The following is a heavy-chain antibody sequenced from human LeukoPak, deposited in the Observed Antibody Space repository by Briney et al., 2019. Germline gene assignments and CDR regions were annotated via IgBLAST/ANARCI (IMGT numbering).Heavy chain of an antibody. J-gene: IGHJ4*02. V-gene: IGHV3-7*03. CDR1: GFTFSSYW. D-gene: IGHD4-23*01. CDR3: ARRAGGYSHPYDY. Sequence: PGGSLRLSCAASGFTFSSYWMSWVRQAPGKGLEWVANIKQDGSEKYYVDSVKGRFTISRDNSKNTLYLQMNSLRAEDTAVYCCARRAGGYSHPYDYWGQGILVTVSS. CDR2: IKQDGSEK.